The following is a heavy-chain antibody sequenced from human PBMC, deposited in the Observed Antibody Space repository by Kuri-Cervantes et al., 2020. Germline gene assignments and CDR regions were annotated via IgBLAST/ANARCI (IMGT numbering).Heavy chain of an antibody. V-gene: IGHV3-53*01. D-gene: IGHD6-19*01. CDR1: GFTVSSNY. J-gene: IGHJ4*02. CDR3: ARDKDSSGWLDY. Sequence: GGSLRLSCAASGFTVSSNYMSWVRQASGKGLEWVSVIYSGGSTYYADSVKGRFTISRDNSKNTLYLQMNSLRAEDTAVYYCARDKDSSGWLDYWGQGTLVTVSS. CDR2: IYSGGST.